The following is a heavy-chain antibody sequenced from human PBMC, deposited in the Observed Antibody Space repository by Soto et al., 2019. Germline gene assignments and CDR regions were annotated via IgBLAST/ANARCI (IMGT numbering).Heavy chain of an antibody. Sequence: QVQLVQSGAEVKKPGASVKVSCKASGYSFTDYHIHWVRQAPGQGLEWLGRINPKSGGTSTAQKFQGWVTMTTDTSTSTASMELTRLTSDDTAIYYCARGDSTDCSKGVCSFFSNHDMDVWGQGTTVTVSS. D-gene: IGHD2-8*01. J-gene: IGHJ6*02. CDR3: ARGDSTDCSKGVCSFFSNHDMDV. CDR2: INPKSGGT. CDR1: GYSFTDYH. V-gene: IGHV1-2*04.